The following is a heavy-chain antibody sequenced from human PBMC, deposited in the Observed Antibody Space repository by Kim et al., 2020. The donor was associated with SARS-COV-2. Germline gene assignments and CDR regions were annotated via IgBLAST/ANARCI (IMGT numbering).Heavy chain of an antibody. CDR3: ARDILTGYYPDWYFDL. CDR1: GGSISSYY. Sequence: SETLSLTCTVSGGSISSYYWSWIRQPPGKGLEWIGYIYYSGSTNYNPSLKSRVTISVDTSKNQFSLKLSSVTAADTAVYYCARDILTGYYPDWYFDLWGRGTLVTVSS. CDR2: IYYSGST. J-gene: IGHJ2*01. V-gene: IGHV4-59*13. D-gene: IGHD3-9*01.